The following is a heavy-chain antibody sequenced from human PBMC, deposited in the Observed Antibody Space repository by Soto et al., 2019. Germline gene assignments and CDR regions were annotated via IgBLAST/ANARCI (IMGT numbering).Heavy chain of an antibody. CDR2: ISAYNGNT. Sequence: ASVKVSCKASGYTFTSYGISWVRQAPGQGLEWMGWISAYNGNTNYAQKLQGRVTMTTDTSTSTAYMELRSLRSDDTAVYYCARGEGLAAAGPPNYYMDVWGKGTTVTVSS. D-gene: IGHD6-13*01. J-gene: IGHJ6*03. CDR3: ARGEGLAAAGPPNYYMDV. CDR1: GYTFTSYG. V-gene: IGHV1-18*01.